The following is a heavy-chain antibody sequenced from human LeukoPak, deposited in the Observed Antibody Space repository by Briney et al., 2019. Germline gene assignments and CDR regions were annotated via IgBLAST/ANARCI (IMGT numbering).Heavy chain of an antibody. CDR1: GGSISSYY. J-gene: IGHJ4*02. V-gene: IGHV4-59*01. D-gene: IGHD3-9*01. CDR2: LYYSGST. Sequence: SETLSLTCTVSGGSISSYYWSWIRQPPGKGLEWIGYLYYSGSTNYNPSLKSRVTISVDTSKNQFSLKLSSVTAADTAVYYCAATSPHLLRYFDWLPGVIDYWGQGTLVTVSS. CDR3: AATSPHLLRYFDWLPGVIDY.